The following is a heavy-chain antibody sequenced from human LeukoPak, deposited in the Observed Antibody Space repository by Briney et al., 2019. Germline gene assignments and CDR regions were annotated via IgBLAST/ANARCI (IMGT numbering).Heavy chain of an antibody. J-gene: IGHJ4*02. D-gene: IGHD6-6*01. V-gene: IGHV3-21*01. CDR2: ISTTSSYI. CDR1: GFTFSSYS. CDR3: AREYSSSSTRVFDY. Sequence: PGGSLRLSCAASGFTFSSYSMNWVRQAPGKGLEWVSSISTTSSYIYYADSVKGRFTISRDNAKNTLYLQMNSLRAEDTAVYFCAREYSSSSTRVFDYWGQGTLVTVSS.